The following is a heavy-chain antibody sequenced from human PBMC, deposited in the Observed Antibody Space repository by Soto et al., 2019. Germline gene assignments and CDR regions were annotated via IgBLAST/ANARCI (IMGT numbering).Heavy chain of an antibody. V-gene: IGHV3-15*01. CDR1: GCTFRNLW. J-gene: IGHJ3*01. CDR2: IKSKHDGETA. Sequence: EVQLVESGGRFVKPGECLRLSCVVSGCTFRNLWMAWVRQPPGKGLEWIGRIKSKHDGETADYSAPVNGRFSISRDDSRDTLFLQMNSLRSDGTDVYYCTTDRPYTRGGVITTWGPGTRVTVSS. CDR3: TTDRPYTRGGVITT. D-gene: IGHD3-16*02.